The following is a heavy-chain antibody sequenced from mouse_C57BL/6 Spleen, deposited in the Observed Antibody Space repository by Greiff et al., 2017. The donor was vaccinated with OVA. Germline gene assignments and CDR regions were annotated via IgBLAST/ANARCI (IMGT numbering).Heavy chain of an antibody. D-gene: IGHD2-12*01. V-gene: IGHV1-76*01. CDR3: ARSYYSALDY. CDR2: IYPGSGNT. J-gene: IGHJ2*01. CDR1: GYTFTDYY. Sequence: VQLQQSGAELVRPGASVKLSCKASGYTFTDYYINWVKQRPGQGLEWIARIYPGSGNTYYNEKFKGKATLTAEKSSSTAYMQLSSLTSEDSAVYFCARSYYSALDYWGQGTTLTVSS.